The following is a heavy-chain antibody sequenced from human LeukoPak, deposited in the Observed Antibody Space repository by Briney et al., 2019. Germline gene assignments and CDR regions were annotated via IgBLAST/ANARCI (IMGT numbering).Heavy chain of an antibody. D-gene: IGHD2-21*01. CDR3: ATDVIGLIKIVRRPFDI. V-gene: IGHV1-24*01. Sequence: ASVQVSCKLSGHTLSELSMHWVRQAPGKGLEWMGGFDPEHGEIVYAQKFQCRITLTEDTSTDTAYMNRSSLTSDDTAVYYCATDVIGLIKIVRRPFDIWGPGTMLTVSS. CDR1: GHTLSELS. J-gene: IGHJ3*02. CDR2: FDPEHGEI.